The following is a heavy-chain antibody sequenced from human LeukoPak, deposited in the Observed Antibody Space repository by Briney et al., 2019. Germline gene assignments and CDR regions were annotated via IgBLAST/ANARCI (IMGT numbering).Heavy chain of an antibody. CDR1: GGSICSSSYY. CDR2: IYYSGST. J-gene: IGHJ6*02. D-gene: IGHD2-2*01. CDR3: ARGHQVPAAMQGYYYYYGMDV. Sequence: PSETLSLTCTVSGGSICSSSYYWGWIRQPPGKGLESIGSIYYSGSTYYNPSLKSRVTISVDTSKNQFSLKLSSVTAADTAVYYCARGHQVPAAMQGYYYYYGMDVWGQGTTVTVSS. V-gene: IGHV4-39*01.